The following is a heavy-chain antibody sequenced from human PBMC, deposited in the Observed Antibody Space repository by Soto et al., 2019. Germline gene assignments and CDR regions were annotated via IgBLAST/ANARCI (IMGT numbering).Heavy chain of an antibody. CDR2: ITGSGGST. CDR1: GFTFSTYT. Sequence: EVQLLESGGGLVQPGGSLRLSCAASGFTFSTYTMSWVRQAPGKGLEWVSAITGSGGSTYYADSVKGRFTICRDNSKNTLYLQMNSLRAEDTAVYYCAKNSAATIRVGYDSWGQGTLVTVSS. D-gene: IGHD5-12*01. V-gene: IGHV3-23*01. J-gene: IGHJ4*02. CDR3: AKNSAATIRVGYDS.